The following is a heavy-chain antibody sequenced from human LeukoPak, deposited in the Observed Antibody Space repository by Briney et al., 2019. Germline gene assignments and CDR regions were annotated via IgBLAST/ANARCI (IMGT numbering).Heavy chain of an antibody. CDR3: AKDLRAYCGGDCYSRYFQH. V-gene: IGHV3-23*01. CDR1: GFTFSTFA. CDR2: IFPSGGEI. Sequence: GGSLRLSCAASGFTFSTFAMIWVRQPPGKGLEWVSSIFPSGGEIHYADSVKGRFTISRDNSKNTLYLQMNSLRAEDTAVYYCAKDLRAYCGGDCYSRYFQHWGQGTLVTVSS. J-gene: IGHJ1*01. D-gene: IGHD2-21*02.